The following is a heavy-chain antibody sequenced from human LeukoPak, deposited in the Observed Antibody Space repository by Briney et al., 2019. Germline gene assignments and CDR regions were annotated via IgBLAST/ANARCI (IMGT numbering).Heavy chain of an antibody. CDR1: GFTFSNYA. V-gene: IGHV3-23*01. D-gene: IGHD6-13*01. CDR2: ISGSADST. CDR3: ARIGAGSSRDY. Sequence: PGGSLRLSCAASGFTFSNYATSWVRQPPGKGLEWVSGISGSADSTYYADSLKGRFTISRDNAKNSLYLQMNSLRAEDTAVYYCARIGAGSSRDYWGQGTLVTVSS. J-gene: IGHJ4*02.